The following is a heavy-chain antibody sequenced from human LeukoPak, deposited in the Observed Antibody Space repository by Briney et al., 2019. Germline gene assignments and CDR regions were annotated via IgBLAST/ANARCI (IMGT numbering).Heavy chain of an antibody. CDR2: ISGSGGST. J-gene: IGHJ4*02. Sequence: PGGSLRLSCAASGFTFSSYAMSWVRQAPGKGLEWVSAISGSGGSTYYADSVKGRFTISRDNSKNTLYLQMNSLRAEETAVYYCAKGVAGLYYFDYWGQGTLVTVSS. CDR3: AKGVAGLYYFDY. CDR1: GFTFSSYA. D-gene: IGHD6-19*01. V-gene: IGHV3-23*01.